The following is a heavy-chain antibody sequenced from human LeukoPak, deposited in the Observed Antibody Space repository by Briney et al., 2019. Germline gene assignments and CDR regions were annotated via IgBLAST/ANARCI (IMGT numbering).Heavy chain of an antibody. V-gene: IGHV3-30*03. CDR1: GFTFSSYG. CDR2: MSYDGGNK. Sequence: GRSLTLSCAASGFTFSSYGMHWVRQAPGKGLEWVAAMSYDGGNKFYADSVKGRFTISRDISKNTLYLQMNSLRAEDTAVYYCARFPRDPWRFDYWGQGTLVTVSS. CDR3: ARFPRDPWRFDY. D-gene: IGHD5-12*01. J-gene: IGHJ4*02.